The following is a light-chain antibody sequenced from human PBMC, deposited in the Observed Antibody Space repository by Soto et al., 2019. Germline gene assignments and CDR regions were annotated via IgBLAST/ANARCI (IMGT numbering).Light chain of an antibody. V-gene: IGLV2-8*01. J-gene: IGLJ1*01. CDR3: SSSEGSSNV. CDR1: SSDVGGYNY. CDR2: EVN. Sequence: QSALTQPPSASGSPGQSVAISCTGTSSDVGGYNYVSWYQQHPGKAPKLMIYEVNKRPSGVPDRFSGSKSGNTASLTVSGLQPEDEADYYCSSSEGSSNVFGTGTKLTVL.